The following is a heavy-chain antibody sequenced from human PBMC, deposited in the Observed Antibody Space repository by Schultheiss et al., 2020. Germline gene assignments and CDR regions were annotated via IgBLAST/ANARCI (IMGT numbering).Heavy chain of an antibody. CDR1: GGSISSSSYC. J-gene: IGHJ1*01. CDR2: IYTSGST. CDR3: AREVGAAPRLAEYFQH. V-gene: IGHV4-61*02. Sequence: SETLSLTCTVSGGSISSSSYCWSWIRQPAGKGLEWIGRIYTSGSTNYNPSLKSRVTISVDTSKNQFSLKLSSVTAADTAVYYCAREVGAAPRLAEYFQHWGQGTLVTVSS. D-gene: IGHD2-15*01.